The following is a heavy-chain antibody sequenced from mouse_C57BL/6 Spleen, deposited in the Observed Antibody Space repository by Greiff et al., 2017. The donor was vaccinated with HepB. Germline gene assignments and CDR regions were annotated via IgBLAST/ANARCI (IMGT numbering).Heavy chain of an antibody. V-gene: IGHV5-17*01. CDR1: GFTFSDYG. CDR3: ARGYYGSSHWFAY. CDR2: ISSGSSTI. D-gene: IGHD1-1*01. Sequence: EVHLVESGGGLVKPGGSLKLSCAASGFTFSDYGMHWVRQAPEKGLEWVAYISSGSSTIYYADTVKGRFTISRDNAKNTLFLQMTSLRSEDTAMYYCARGYYGSSHWFAYWGQGTLVTVSA. J-gene: IGHJ3*01.